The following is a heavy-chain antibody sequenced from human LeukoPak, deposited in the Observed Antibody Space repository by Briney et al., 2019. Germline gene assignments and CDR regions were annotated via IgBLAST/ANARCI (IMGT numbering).Heavy chain of an antibody. J-gene: IGHJ3*02. CDR1: GFTFSSYS. CDR2: ISSSSSYI. CDR3: ARDSSIAARPGNAFDI. V-gene: IGHV3-21*01. D-gene: IGHD6-6*01. Sequence: GGSLRLSCAASGFTFSSYSMNWVRQAPGKGLEWVSSISSSSSYIYYADSVKGRFTISRDNAKNSLYLQMNSLRAEDTAVYYCARDSSIAARPGNAFDIWGQGTMVTVSS.